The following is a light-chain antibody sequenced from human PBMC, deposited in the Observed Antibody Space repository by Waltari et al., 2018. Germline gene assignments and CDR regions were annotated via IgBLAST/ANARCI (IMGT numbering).Light chain of an antibody. CDR1: QGISNY. CDR3: QQYAGSPWT. Sequence: DIQLTQSPSFLSASVRDRVTITCRASQGISNYLAWYQQKPGKAPKLLIYSASTLQSGVPSRFSGSGSGTEFSLTISSLQPEDFATYYCQQYAGSPWTFGQGTKVEIK. CDR2: SAS. V-gene: IGKV1-9*01. J-gene: IGKJ1*01.